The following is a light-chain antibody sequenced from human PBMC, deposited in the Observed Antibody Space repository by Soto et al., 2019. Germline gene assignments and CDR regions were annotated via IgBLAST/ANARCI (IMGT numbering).Light chain of an antibody. Sequence: QSALTQVASVSGSPGQSITISCTGTSSDVGGYDYVSWYQQHPGKAPKLVIYNVNYRPSGVSDRFSGSKSGDTASLTISGLQAEDEANYYCSSYTNTNPVVFGGGTKLTVL. CDR1: SSDVGGYDY. CDR2: NVN. J-gene: IGLJ2*01. CDR3: SSYTNTNPVV. V-gene: IGLV2-14*03.